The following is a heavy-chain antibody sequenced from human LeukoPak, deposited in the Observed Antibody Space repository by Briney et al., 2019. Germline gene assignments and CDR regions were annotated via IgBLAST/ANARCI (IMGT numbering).Heavy chain of an antibody. Sequence: GGSLRLSCAASGFTFSSYGMSWVRQAPGKGLEWVSAISGSGGSTYYADSVKGRFTISRDNSKNTLYLQMNSLRAEDTAVYYCAKVAEKDGSGSYYIRIPYYYYYMDVWGKGTTVTVSS. D-gene: IGHD3-10*01. J-gene: IGHJ6*03. V-gene: IGHV3-23*01. CDR1: GFTFSSYG. CDR3: AKVAEKDGSGSYYIRIPYYYYYMDV. CDR2: ISGSGGST.